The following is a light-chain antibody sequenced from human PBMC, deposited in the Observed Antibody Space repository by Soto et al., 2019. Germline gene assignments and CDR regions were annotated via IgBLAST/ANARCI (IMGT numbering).Light chain of an antibody. Sequence: QSALXKPASVSGSPGQSITISCTGTSSDASAYNLVAGHQQHPGKAPKLMIYNVYDRPSGISYRFSGSKSGNTASLSISGLQGEDEAEYYCSAYTVSRTYVFGTGTKVTVL. V-gene: IGLV2-14*03. J-gene: IGLJ1*01. CDR1: SSDASAYNL. CDR2: NVY. CDR3: SAYTVSRTYV.